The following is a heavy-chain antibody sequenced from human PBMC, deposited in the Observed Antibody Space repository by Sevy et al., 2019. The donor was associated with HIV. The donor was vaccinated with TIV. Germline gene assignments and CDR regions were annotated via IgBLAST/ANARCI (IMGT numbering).Heavy chain of an antibody. V-gene: IGHV3-30*04. CDR3: ARDRGEILRSAFKS. CDR1: GFTFSEFG. Sequence: GGSLRLSCAASGFTFSEFGRHWVRQAPGKGLEWVAVISHDGRNNKYNADSVKGRFTISRDNSKNTLYLQMNSLRADDTAIYYCARDRGEILRSAFKSWGQGTLVTVSS. D-gene: IGHD3-10*01. J-gene: IGHJ5*02. CDR2: ISHDGRNNK.